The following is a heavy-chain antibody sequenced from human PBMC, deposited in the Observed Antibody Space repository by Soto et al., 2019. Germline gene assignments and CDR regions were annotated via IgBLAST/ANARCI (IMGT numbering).Heavy chain of an antibody. J-gene: IGHJ6*02. CDR1: GYTFSTYA. CDR3: ARGKGMEENYYYYGMDV. Sequence: ASVKVSCKASGYTFSTYALHWVRQSPGQGLEWMGWINGGNGHTRYSQKFKDRVTISRDTPASTAYMELSGLRSEDTAVYYCARGKGMEENYYYYGMDVWGQGTTVTVSS. D-gene: IGHD1-1*01. V-gene: IGHV1-3*01. CDR2: INGGNGHT.